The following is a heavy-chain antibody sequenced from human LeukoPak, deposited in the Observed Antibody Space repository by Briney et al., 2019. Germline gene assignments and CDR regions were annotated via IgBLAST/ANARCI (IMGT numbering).Heavy chain of an antibody. J-gene: IGHJ4*02. V-gene: IGHV3-30*04. Sequence: GGSLRLSCAASGFTFSSYAMHWVRQAPGKGLEWVAVISYDGSNKYYADSVKGRFPISRDNSKNTLYLQMNSLRAEDTAVYYCARSRPNDYVDYWGQGTLVTVSS. CDR3: ARSRPNDYVDY. CDR1: GFTFSSYA. CDR2: ISYDGSNK.